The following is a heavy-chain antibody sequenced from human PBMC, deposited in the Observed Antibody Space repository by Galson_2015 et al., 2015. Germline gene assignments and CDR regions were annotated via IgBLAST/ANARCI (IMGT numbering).Heavy chain of an antibody. D-gene: IGHD5-18*01. CDR2: MNPNSGNT. Sequence: QSGAEVKKPGASVKVSCKASGYTFTSYDINWVRQATGQGLEWMGWMNPNSGNTGYAQKFQGRVTMTRNTSISTAYMELSSLRSEDTAVYYCARGKNGRLLLYRGMDVWGQGTTVTVSS. V-gene: IGHV1-8*01. CDR1: GYTFTSYD. J-gene: IGHJ6*02. CDR3: ARGKNGRLLLYRGMDV.